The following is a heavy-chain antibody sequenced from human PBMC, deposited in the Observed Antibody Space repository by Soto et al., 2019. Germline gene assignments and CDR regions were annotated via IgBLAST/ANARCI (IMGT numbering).Heavy chain of an antibody. CDR3: TRETYNWNDYSYHGMDV. Sequence: PSETLSLTCTVSGASVSNEVYYWNWIRQPPGKGLEWIGNISYTGSTNYNPSLKSRVVMSASTSRNQFSLKLTSVTAADTAVYYCTRETYNWNDYSYHGMDVWGQGTTVTVSS. V-gene: IGHV4-61*08. D-gene: IGHD1-1*01. CDR2: ISYTGST. CDR1: GASVSNEVYY. J-gene: IGHJ6*02.